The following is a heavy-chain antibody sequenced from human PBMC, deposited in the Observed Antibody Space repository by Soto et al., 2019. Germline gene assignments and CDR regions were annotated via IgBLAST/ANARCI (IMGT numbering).Heavy chain of an antibody. Sequence: GGSLRLSCAASGFIFSTYGMHWVRQAPGKGLEWVAVIWYDGSNKYYADSVKGRFTISRDNSKNTLYLQMNSLRAEDTAIYYCARDGNGLDYWGQGTLVTVSS. CDR2: IWYDGSNK. CDR3: ARDGNGLDY. V-gene: IGHV3-33*01. D-gene: IGHD2-8*01. J-gene: IGHJ4*02. CDR1: GFIFSTYG.